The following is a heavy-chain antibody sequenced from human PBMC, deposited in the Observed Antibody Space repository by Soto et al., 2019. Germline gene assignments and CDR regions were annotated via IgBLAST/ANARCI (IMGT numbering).Heavy chain of an antibody. Sequence: QVQLVQSGAEVKKPGSSVKVSCKASGGTFSTSSINWVRQAPGQRPEWMGNILPIFGTADYAQKFQGRVTTTADKSTNTAYMELRSLLSEDTAVYYCARGHKYGGNSDAFDIWGQETVVTVSS. CDR1: GGTFSTSS. CDR2: ILPIFGTA. D-gene: IGHD2-21*02. J-gene: IGHJ3*02. CDR3: ARGHKYGGNSDAFDI. V-gene: IGHV1-69*14.